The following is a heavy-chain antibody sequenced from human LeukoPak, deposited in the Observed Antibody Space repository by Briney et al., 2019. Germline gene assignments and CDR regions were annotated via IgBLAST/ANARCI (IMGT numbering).Heavy chain of an antibody. V-gene: IGHV4-59*12. CDR1: GATIDSYY. CDR3: ARVGVPRRRSSSWFPSYDWFDP. CDR2: IYYSGRT. Sequence: SSETLSLTCTVSGATIDSYYWSWIRQPPGKGLECIGYIYYSGRTNYNPSLKSRVTISIDTAKKQFSLKLSSVTAADTAVYYCARVGVPRRRSSSWFPSYDWFDPWGQGTLVTVSS. D-gene: IGHD6-13*01. J-gene: IGHJ5*02.